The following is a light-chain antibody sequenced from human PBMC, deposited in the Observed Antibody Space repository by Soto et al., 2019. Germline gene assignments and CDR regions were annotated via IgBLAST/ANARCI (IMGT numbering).Light chain of an antibody. CDR1: QTISSY. V-gene: IGKV3-11*01. Sequence: EIVLTQSPVTLSLSPGERATLSCRASQTISSYLAWYQQKPGQAPRLLIYDASNRATGIPARFSGSGSGTDFTLTISSLEPEDFAVYYCQQRRNWPQTFGQGTKLEIK. J-gene: IGKJ1*01. CDR2: DAS. CDR3: QQRRNWPQT.